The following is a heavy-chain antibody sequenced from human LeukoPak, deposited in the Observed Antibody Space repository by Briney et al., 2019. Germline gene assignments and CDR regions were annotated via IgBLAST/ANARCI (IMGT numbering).Heavy chain of an antibody. J-gene: IGHJ4*02. CDR3: TTDPFQNIVVVPAAIIKMDY. CDR1: GFTVSSNY. D-gene: IGHD2-2*01. Sequence: GGSLRLSCAASGFTVSSNYMSWVRQAPGEGLEWVGRIKSKTDGGTDYAAPVKGRFTISRDDSKNTLYLQMNSLKTEDTAVYYCTTDPFQNIVVVPAAIIKMDYWGQGTLVTVAS. CDR2: IKSKTDGGT. V-gene: IGHV3-15*01.